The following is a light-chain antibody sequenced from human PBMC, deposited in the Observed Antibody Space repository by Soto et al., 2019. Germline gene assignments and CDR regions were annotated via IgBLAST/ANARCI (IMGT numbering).Light chain of an antibody. CDR2: AAS. J-gene: IGKJ3*01. Sequence: EIVLTQSPGTLSLSPGERATLSCRASQSVSSTSLAWYQQRPGQAPRLLMYAASTRATGIPDRFNGSGSGTDVTLTISRLEPEDFAVYYCQQYGNSQFTFGPGTKVDIK. CDR1: QSVSSTS. V-gene: IGKV3-20*01. CDR3: QQYGNSQFT.